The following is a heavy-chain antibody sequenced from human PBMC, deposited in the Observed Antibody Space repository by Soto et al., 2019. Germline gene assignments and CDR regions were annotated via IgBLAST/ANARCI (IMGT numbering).Heavy chain of an antibody. CDR2: IYSGGST. J-gene: IGHJ6*04. CDR3: ATTSWNDVYYYGMDV. D-gene: IGHD1-1*01. V-gene: IGHV3-53*01. CDR1: GFTVSFNY. Sequence: EVQLVESGGGLIQPGGSLRLSCAASGFTVSFNYMTWVRQAPGKGLEWVSVIYSGGSTYYADSAKGRFTISRDNSKNTMYLQMNSLRAEDTAVYYCATTSWNDVYYYGMDVWGKGTTVTVSP.